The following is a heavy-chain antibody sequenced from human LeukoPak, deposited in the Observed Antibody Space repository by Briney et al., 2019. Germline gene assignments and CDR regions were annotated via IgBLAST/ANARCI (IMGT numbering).Heavy chain of an antibody. CDR2: IYYSGST. D-gene: IGHD5-12*01. V-gene: IGHV4-61*05. CDR3: ARGGLRWLHSDH. J-gene: IGHJ4*02. CDR1: GGSISSSSYY. Sequence: SETLSLTCTVSGGSISSSSYYWGWIRQPPGKGLEWIGYIYYSGSTNYNPSLKSRVTISLDASNNQFSLKLNSVTSADTAVYYCARGGLRWLHSDHWGQGTLVSVSS.